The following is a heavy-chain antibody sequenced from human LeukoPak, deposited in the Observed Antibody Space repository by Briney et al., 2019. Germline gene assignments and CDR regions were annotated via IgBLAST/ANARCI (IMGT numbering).Heavy chain of an antibody. Sequence: SETLSLTSTVSGASMSGQHWSWIRQAPGKGLEWIAWIHYDGRTNYNPSLKSRLSLSVDTSTNQFSLSLNSVTAADTAVYFCARHLNGGTHPLDNWGPGIRVIVSP. J-gene: IGHJ4*02. CDR3: ARHLNGGTHPLDN. CDR2: IHYDGRT. V-gene: IGHV4-59*08. D-gene: IGHD2-8*01. CDR1: GASMSGQH.